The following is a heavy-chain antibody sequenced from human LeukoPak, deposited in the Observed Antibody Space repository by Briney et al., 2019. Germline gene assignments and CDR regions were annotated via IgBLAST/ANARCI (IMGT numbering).Heavy chain of an antibody. V-gene: IGHV4-59*01. D-gene: IGHD3-22*01. CDR3: ARGYYYDSSGYPDAFDI. CDR2: IYYSGST. J-gene: IGHJ3*02. CDR1: GGSISSYY. Sequence: SETLSLTCSVSGGSISSYYWSWIRQPPGKGLEWIGYIYYSGSTNYNPSLKSRVTISVDTSKNQFSLKLSSVTAADTAVYYCARGYYYDSSGYPDAFDIWGQGTMVTVSS.